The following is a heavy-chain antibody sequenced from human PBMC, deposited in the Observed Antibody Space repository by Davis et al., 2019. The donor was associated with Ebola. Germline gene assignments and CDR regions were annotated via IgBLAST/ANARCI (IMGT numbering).Heavy chain of an antibody. V-gene: IGHV3-23*01. CDR3: ARDVLRYFDWFYYYYGMDV. Sequence: GESLKISCAASGFTLSGNAITWVRQSPGRGLEWVADIRGNGNTYYADSVKGRFTISRDDPKSIVSVQMNNLRVDDTAVYYCARDVLRYFDWFYYYYGMDVWGQGTTVTVSS. CDR1: GFTLSGNA. J-gene: IGHJ6*02. D-gene: IGHD3-9*01. CDR2: IRGNGNT.